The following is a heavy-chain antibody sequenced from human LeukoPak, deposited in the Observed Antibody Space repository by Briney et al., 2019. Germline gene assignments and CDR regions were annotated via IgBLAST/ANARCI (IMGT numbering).Heavy chain of an antibody. CDR3: AGISYSGTWPVGY. CDR2: VSGGGDTT. CDR1: GFSFSSYA. J-gene: IGHJ4*02. V-gene: IGHV3-23*01. D-gene: IGHD6-6*01. Sequence: GGSLRLSCAASGFSFSSYAMSWVRQAPGKGLEWISAVSGGGDTTYTADSVKGRFTISRDNSKNTIYLQMNTLITEDTALYYCAGISYSGTWPVGYWGQGTLVTVTA.